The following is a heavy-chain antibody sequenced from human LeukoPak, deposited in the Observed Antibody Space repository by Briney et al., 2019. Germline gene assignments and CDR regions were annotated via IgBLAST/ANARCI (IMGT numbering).Heavy chain of an antibody. CDR3: ARRIQGMAPYYFDY. J-gene: IGHJ4*02. Sequence: PGGSLRLSCEASEFTFTRNWMHWVRQAPGKGLVWVSTINPDGSSTRYADSVKGRFTISRDNAKNTLYLQMNSLRAEDTAVYYCARRIQGMAPYYFDYWGQGPLVTVSS. CDR1: EFTFTRNW. D-gene: IGHD5-24*01. V-gene: IGHV3-74*01. CDR2: INPDGSST.